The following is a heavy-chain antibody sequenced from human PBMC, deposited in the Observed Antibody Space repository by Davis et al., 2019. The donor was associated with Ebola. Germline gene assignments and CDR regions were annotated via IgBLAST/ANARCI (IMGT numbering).Heavy chain of an antibody. CDR3: SRGGAVKFDY. Sequence: GESLKISCAASGFTFNNYGMHWVRQAPGKGLEWVAVISSDETYKYYPDSVKGRFTISRDNTKNSLYLQMNSLRDEDTALYYCSRGGAVKFDYWGQGTLVTVSS. V-gene: IGHV3-33*01. D-gene: IGHD4-17*01. J-gene: IGHJ4*02. CDR1: GFTFNNYG. CDR2: ISSDETYK.